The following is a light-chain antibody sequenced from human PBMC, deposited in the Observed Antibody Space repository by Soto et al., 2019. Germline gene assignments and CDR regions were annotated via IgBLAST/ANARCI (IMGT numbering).Light chain of an antibody. CDR1: QGISSY. V-gene: IGKV1-9*01. Sequence: IQLTQSPSFLSASVGDRVTITCRASQGISSYLAWYQQKPGKAPKLLIYAASTLQSGVPSRFSGSGSGTEFTLTISSLQPEDFATYYCQQLNSYLHFGGGTKVDIK. CDR3: QQLNSYLH. CDR2: AAS. J-gene: IGKJ4*01.